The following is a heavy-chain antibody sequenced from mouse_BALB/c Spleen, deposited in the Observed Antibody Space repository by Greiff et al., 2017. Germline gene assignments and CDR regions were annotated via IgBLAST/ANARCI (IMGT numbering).Heavy chain of an antibody. J-gene: IGHJ4*01. Sequence: EVKRVEPGGGLVQPGGSRKLSCAASGFTFSCFGMHWVRQAPEKGLEWVAYISSGSSTIYYADTMKGRLTISRDNPKNTLFLKMTGLRSEDTAMYNCTRGGYDYDLDYWGQGTSVTVSS. CDR1: GFTFSCFG. CDR2: ISSGSSTI. D-gene: IGHD2-4*01. CDR3: TRGGYDYDLDY. V-gene: IGHV5-17*02.